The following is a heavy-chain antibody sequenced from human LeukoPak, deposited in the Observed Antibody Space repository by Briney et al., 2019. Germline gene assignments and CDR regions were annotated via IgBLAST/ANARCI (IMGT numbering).Heavy chain of an antibody. CDR3: ARGLSSGYCSGGSCRNWFDP. Sequence: ASVKVSCKASGYTFTDYYMHWVRQAPGQGLEWMGWMNPNSGNTGYAQKFQGRVTITRNTSISTAYMELSSLRSEDTAVYYCARGLSSGYCSGGSCRNWFDPWGQGTLVTVSS. J-gene: IGHJ5*02. CDR2: MNPNSGNT. CDR1: GYTFTDYY. D-gene: IGHD2-15*01. V-gene: IGHV1-8*03.